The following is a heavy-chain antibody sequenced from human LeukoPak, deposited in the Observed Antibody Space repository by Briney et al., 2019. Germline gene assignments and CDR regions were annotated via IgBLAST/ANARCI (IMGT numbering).Heavy chain of an antibody. CDR2: ISGSDDTT. Sequence: GGSLRLSCAASEFTFSSSAMSWVRQAPGKGLEWVSSISGSDDTTEYADSVKGRFTISSDNSKNTLFLHMNSLRAEDTAVYYCAKSGSVWYFFDYWGQGTLVTVSS. CDR3: AKSGSVWYFFDY. V-gene: IGHV3-23*01. J-gene: IGHJ4*02. CDR1: EFTFSSSA. D-gene: IGHD6-19*01.